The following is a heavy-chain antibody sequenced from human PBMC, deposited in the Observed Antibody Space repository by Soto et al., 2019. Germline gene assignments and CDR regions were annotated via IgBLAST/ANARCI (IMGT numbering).Heavy chain of an antibody. J-gene: IGHJ4*02. CDR3: SRGNSGDELVGGFDD. V-gene: IGHV3-11*05. D-gene: IGHD5-12*01. CDR2: ISSSSSYT. CDR1: GFTFSDYY. Sequence: QVQLVESGGGLVKPGGSLRLSCAASGFTFSDYYMSWVRQAPGKGLEWVSYISSSSSYTNYADSVKGRFTISRDNAKKSLYLQMNSLRAEDTAVYYCSRGNSGDELVGGFDDWGQGTLVTVSS.